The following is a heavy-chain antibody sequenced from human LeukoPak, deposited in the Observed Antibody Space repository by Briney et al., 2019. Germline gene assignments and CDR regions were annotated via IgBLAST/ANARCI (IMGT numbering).Heavy chain of an antibody. D-gene: IGHD1-26*01. CDR2: IKQDGSEK. J-gene: IGHJ4*02. CDR1: GFTFSSYW. V-gene: IGHV3-7*01. Sequence: GGSLRLSCAASGFTFSSYWMSWVRQAPGKGLEWVANIKQDGSEKYYVDSVKGRFTISRDNAKNSLYLQMNSLRAEDTAVYYCARRRYSGSSPHFDYWGQGTLVTVSS. CDR3: ARRRYSGSSPHFDY.